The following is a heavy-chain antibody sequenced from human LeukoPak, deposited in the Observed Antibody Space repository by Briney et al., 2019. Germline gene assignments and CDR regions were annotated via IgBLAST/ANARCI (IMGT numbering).Heavy chain of an antibody. D-gene: IGHD6-6*01. CDR1: GGSISSSSYY. Sequence: SETLSLTCTVSGGSISSSSYYWSWIRQPAGKGLEWIGRIYTSGSTNYNPSLKSRVTMSVDTSKNQFSLKLSSVTAADTAVYYCARSAARNQYYYYYMDVWGKGTTVTVSS. V-gene: IGHV4-61*02. CDR3: ARSAARNQYYYYYMDV. CDR2: IYTSGST. J-gene: IGHJ6*03.